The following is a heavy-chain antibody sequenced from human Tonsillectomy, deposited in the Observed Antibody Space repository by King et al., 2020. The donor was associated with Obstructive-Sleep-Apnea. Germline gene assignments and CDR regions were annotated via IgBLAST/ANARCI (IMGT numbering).Heavy chain of an antibody. V-gene: IGHV3-43D*03. D-gene: IGHD3-10*01. CDR2: ITWDGGTT. CDR1: GFTFDDYA. Sequence: EVQLVESGGVVVQPGGSLRISCAASGFTFDDYAMHWVRQAPGKGLEWVSLITWDGGTTYYADSVRGRFTVSRDNSKNSLFLQMNSLRPEDTALYYCAKAKRYYGSGTYFYLFDSWGQGTLVTVSS. J-gene: IGHJ4*02. CDR3: AKAKRYYGSGTYFYLFDS.